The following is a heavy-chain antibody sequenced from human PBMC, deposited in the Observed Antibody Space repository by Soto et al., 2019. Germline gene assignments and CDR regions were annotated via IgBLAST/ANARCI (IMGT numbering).Heavy chain of an antibody. J-gene: IGHJ6*02. CDR2: IIPIPGTA. CDR3: ARSQGSSTSLEIYYYYYYGMDV. D-gene: IGHD2-2*01. Sequence: QVQLVQSGAEVKKPGSSVKVSCKASGGTFGSYAISWVRQAPGQGLEWMGGIIPIPGTANYAQKFQGRGTIAADESTSTAYMELSSLRSEDTAVYYWARSQGSSTSLEIYYYYYYGMDVWGQGTTVTVSS. CDR1: GGTFGSYA. V-gene: IGHV1-69*01.